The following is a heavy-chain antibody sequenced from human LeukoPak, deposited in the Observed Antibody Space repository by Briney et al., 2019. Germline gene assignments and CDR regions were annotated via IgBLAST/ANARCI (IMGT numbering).Heavy chain of an antibody. D-gene: IGHD3-22*01. CDR2: FDPEDGET. CDR3: ATPIVRVGSFDI. J-gene: IGHJ3*02. Sequence: ASVKVSCKVSGYTLTELSMHWVRQAPGKGLEWMGGFDPEDGETIYAQKFQGRVTMTEDTSTDTAYIELSSLRSEDTAVYYCATPIVRVGSFDIWGQGTMVTVSS. CDR1: GYTLTELS. V-gene: IGHV1-24*01.